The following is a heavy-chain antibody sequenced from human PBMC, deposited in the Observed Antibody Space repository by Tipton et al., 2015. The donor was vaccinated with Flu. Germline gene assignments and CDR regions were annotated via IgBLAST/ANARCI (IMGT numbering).Heavy chain of an antibody. CDR3: ARASGIAAAGTKYFDL. J-gene: IGHJ2*01. Sequence: LRLSCAVYGGSFSGYYWSWIRQPPGKGLEWIGEINHSGSTNYNPSLKSRVTISVDTSKNQFSLKLSSVTAADTAVYYCARASGIAAAGTKYFDLWGRGTLVTVSS. CDR1: GGSFSGYY. D-gene: IGHD6-13*01. V-gene: IGHV4-34*01. CDR2: INHSGST.